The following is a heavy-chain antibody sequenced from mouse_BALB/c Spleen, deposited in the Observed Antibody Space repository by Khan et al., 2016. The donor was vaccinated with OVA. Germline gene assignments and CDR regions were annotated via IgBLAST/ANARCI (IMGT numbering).Heavy chain of an antibody. D-gene: IGHD2-4*01. Sequence: QVQLQQSGPGLVQPSQSLSITCTVSGFSLTNYSVHWVRQSPGKGLEWLGVIWSAGSTDYNAAFISRLTIRKDNSRSPVFFKMNSLHPNDTAIDCCARRGYDYGRGALFAYWGQGTLVTVSA. J-gene: IGHJ3*01. CDR1: GFSLTNYS. V-gene: IGHV2-2*02. CDR3: ARRGYDYGRGALFAY. CDR2: IWSAGST.